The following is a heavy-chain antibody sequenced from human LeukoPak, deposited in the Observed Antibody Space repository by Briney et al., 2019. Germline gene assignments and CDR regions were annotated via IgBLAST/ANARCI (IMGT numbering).Heavy chain of an antibody. D-gene: IGHD1-26*01. Sequence: GASVTVSCKASAYPFTDYFIHWVRQAPGQRLEWMGWLSPVSGGTNYARQFQGRVTMTRDTSTTTAYMELSSLRSDDTAVYFCARGGTVGVVRPFDIWGQGTMVTVSS. CDR1: AYPFTDYF. J-gene: IGHJ3*02. V-gene: IGHV1-2*02. CDR2: LSPVSGGT. CDR3: ARGGTVGVVRPFDI.